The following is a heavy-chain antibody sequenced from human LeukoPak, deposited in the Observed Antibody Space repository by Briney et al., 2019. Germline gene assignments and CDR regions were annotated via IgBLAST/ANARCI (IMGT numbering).Heavy chain of an antibody. CDR1: GGSISSGSYY. D-gene: IGHD3-9*01. J-gene: IGHJ2*01. V-gene: IGHV4-61*02. CDR3: ARDVRYFDWLDPSPAWYFDL. Sequence: SETLSLTCTVSGGSISSGSYYWSWIRQPAGKGLEWIGRIYTSGSTNYNPSLKSRVTISVDTSKNQFSLKLSSVTAADTAVYYCARDVRYFDWLDPSPAWYFDLWGRGTLVTVSS. CDR2: IYTSGST.